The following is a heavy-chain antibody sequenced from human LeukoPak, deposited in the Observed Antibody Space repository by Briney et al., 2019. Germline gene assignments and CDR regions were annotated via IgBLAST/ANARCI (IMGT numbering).Heavy chain of an antibody. Sequence: GGSLRLSCAASGFTFSDYYMSWIRQAPGKGLEWVSYISSAGTAMYYADSVKGRLTISRDNAKNSLYLQMNSLRAEDTAVYYCATRSNPGTTFDFWGQGTLVTVSS. V-gene: IGHV3-11*01. CDR2: ISSAGTAM. J-gene: IGHJ5*01. CDR3: ATRSNPGTTFDF. D-gene: IGHD1-7*01. CDR1: GFTFSDYY.